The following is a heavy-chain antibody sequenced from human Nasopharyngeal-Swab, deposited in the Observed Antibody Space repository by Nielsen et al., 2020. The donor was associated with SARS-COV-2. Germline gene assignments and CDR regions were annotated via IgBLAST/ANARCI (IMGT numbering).Heavy chain of an antibody. V-gene: IGHV1-18*01. J-gene: IGHJ5*02. CDR1: GYTFTTYG. Sequence: ASVKVSCKASGYTFTTYGISWVRQAPGQGLEWMGWVSANSGHTYYAQKFQGRVTMTRDTSMSPAHMDLRSLGSDDTAVYYCARDVSYKFDTWSQGTLVTVSS. CDR2: VSANSGHT. CDR3: ARDVSYKFDT. D-gene: IGHD1-14*01.